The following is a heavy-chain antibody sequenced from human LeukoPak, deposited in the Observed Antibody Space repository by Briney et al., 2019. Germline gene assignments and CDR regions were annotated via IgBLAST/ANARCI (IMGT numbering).Heavy chain of an antibody. Sequence: SETLSLTCTVSGGSISSSTYYWAWIRQPPGRGLEWIGSINYSGSTNYNPSLKSRVTISVDTSKNQLSLKLSSVTAADTAVYYCARLNWNYKSLGHWGRGTLVTVSS. D-gene: IGHD1-7*01. CDR1: GGSISSSTYY. J-gene: IGHJ4*02. CDR2: INYSGST. V-gene: IGHV4-39*01. CDR3: ARLNWNYKSLGH.